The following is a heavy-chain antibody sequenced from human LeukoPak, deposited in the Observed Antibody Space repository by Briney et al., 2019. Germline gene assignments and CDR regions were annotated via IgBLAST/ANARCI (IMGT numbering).Heavy chain of an antibody. Sequence: SETLSLTCAVYGGSFSGYYWSWIRQPPGKGLEWVGEINHSGSTNYNPSLKSRVTISVDTSKNQFSLKLSSVTAADTAVYYCVRRSHSSSLYYFDYWGQGTLVTVSS. CDR1: GGSFSGYY. V-gene: IGHV4-34*01. D-gene: IGHD6-6*01. CDR2: INHSGST. J-gene: IGHJ4*02. CDR3: VRRSHSSSLYYFDY.